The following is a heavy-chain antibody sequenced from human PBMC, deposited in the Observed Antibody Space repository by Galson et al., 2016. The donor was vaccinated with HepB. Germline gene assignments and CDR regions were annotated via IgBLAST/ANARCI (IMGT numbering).Heavy chain of an antibody. CDR3: ARAGLLTKASFDC. Sequence: QVQLQESGPGLVKPSQTLSLTCTVSDGSIRSSSFSWGWIRQPPGKGLEWIGTVYRGKTYYNPSLEGRVTISAGLPWELLSLNITSRTAADAAVYYCARAGLLTKASFDCWGQGTLVAVSS. CDR2: VYRGKT. CDR1: DGSIRSSSFS. V-gene: IGHV4-39*01. D-gene: IGHD1-1*01. J-gene: IGHJ4*02.